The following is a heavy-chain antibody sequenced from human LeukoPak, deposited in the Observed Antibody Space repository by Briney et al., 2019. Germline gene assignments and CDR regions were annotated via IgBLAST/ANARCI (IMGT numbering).Heavy chain of an antibody. CDR3: ARGRDSSGYYQLPVDNWFDP. J-gene: IGHJ5*02. CDR1: GYTFTSYG. CDR2: INPNSGGT. Sequence: ASVKVSCKASGYTFTSYGISWVRQAPGQGLEWMGWINPNSGGTNYAQKFQGRVTMTRDTSISTAYMELSRLRSDDTAVYYCARGRDSSGYYQLPVDNWFDPWGQGTLVTVSS. V-gene: IGHV1-2*02. D-gene: IGHD3-22*01.